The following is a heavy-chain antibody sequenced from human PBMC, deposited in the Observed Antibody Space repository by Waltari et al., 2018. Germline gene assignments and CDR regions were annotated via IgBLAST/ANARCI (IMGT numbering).Heavy chain of an antibody. CDR3: ATSWIWSVGVSDTGPDAVDI. J-gene: IGHJ3*02. CDR2: VYYSRKA. V-gene: IGHV4-59*01. CDR1: GGSINSSY. Sequence: QVQLQESGPGLVKPSETLSLTCTVSGGSINSSYWSWIRQPPGKGREWIAYVYYSRKAYDNPSRRERDHISLVTWRTQVSMKMRSVTAADTAVYYCATSWIWSVGVSDTGPDAVDIWGQGTMVTVSS. D-gene: IGHD3-3*01.